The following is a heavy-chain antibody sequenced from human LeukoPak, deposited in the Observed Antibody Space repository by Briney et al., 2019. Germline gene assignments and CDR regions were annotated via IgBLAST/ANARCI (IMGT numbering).Heavy chain of an antibody. CDR1: GGSISSGDYY. V-gene: IGHV4-30-4*08. J-gene: IGHJ6*03. CDR3: ARGSSGTTLGYYYYYYMDV. CDR2: IYYSGST. Sequence: ASETLSLTCTVSGGSISSGDYYWSWIRQPPGKGLEWIGYIYYSGSTYYNPSLKSRVTISVDTSKNQFSLKLTSVTAADTAVYYCARGSSGTTLGYYYYYYMDVWGKGTTVTVSS. D-gene: IGHD3-10*01.